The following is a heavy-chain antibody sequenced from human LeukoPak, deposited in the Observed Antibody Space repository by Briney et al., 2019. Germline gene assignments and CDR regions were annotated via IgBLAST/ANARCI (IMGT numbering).Heavy chain of an antibody. CDR2: ISYDGSNK. CDR3: AKDPRRGIEQPPFDI. CDR1: GFTFSSYA. V-gene: IGHV3-30-3*01. D-gene: IGHD6-13*01. Sequence: PGRSLRLSCAASGFTFSSYAMHWVRQAPGKGLEWVAVISYDGSNKYYADSVKGRFTISRDNSKNTLYLQMNSLRAEDTAVYYCAKDPRRGIEQPPFDIWGQGTMVTVSS. J-gene: IGHJ3*02.